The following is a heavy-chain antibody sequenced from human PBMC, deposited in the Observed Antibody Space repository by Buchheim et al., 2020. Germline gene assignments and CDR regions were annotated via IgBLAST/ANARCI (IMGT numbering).Heavy chain of an antibody. Sequence: QVQLQESGPGLVKPSQTLSLTCTVSGGSISSGSYYWSWIRQPAGKGLEWIGRIYTSGSTNYNPSLKSRVTIPVDTSKNQFSLKLSSVTAADTAVYYCARSYYDSSGYWGDVWGQGTT. J-gene: IGHJ6*02. CDR3: ARSYYDSSGYWGDV. CDR1: GGSISSGSYY. CDR2: IYTSGST. V-gene: IGHV4-61*02. D-gene: IGHD3-22*01.